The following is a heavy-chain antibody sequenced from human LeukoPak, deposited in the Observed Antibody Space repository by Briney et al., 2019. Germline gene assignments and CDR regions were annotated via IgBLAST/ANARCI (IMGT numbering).Heavy chain of an antibody. CDR2: INQDGSVK. CDR3: ARYSEHYDNDVFYDAFDI. CDR1: RFTFGNYW. D-gene: IGHD3-22*01. V-gene: IGHV3-7*01. Sequence: PGGSLRLSCEGSRFTFGNYWMNWGRQAPGKGLGWVANINQDGSVKHYVDSVKGRFTISRDNAKNALYLQMDCLGTEDTAVYYSARYSEHYDNDVFYDAFDIWGQGTLATVSS. J-gene: IGHJ3*02.